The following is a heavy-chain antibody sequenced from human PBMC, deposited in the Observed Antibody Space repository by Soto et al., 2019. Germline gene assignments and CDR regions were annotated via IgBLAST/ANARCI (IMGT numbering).Heavy chain of an antibody. Sequence: QVQLVQSGAEVKTPGSSVRVSCKTAGRTFLISAIAWVRQAPGQGLEWMGGIIPILGTIHIAQNFQGRVTITADESTSTAYMELSSLRSEDTAVYYCARDLRAAGRPGMDVWGQGTTVTVSS. D-gene: IGHD6-13*01. V-gene: IGHV1-69*01. J-gene: IGHJ6*02. CDR2: IIPILGTI. CDR1: GRTFLISA. CDR3: ARDLRAAGRPGMDV.